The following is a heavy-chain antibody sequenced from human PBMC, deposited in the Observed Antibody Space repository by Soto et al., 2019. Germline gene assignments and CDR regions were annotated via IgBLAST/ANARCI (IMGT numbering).Heavy chain of an antibody. CDR1: GFTVXSHA. CDR2: ITADGGT. Sequence: GGSLRLSCEGSGFTVXSHAMTLIRQAPGKGPEWVSTITADGGTYYADSVKGRFAMSRDTSENTLYLRMNSLGAEDTAAYYCAPHVSCSGGSCQYDAFAIRGQGTMVTVSS. V-gene: IGHV3-23*01. J-gene: IGHJ3*02. CDR3: APHVSCSGGSCQYDAFAI. D-gene: IGHD2-15*01.